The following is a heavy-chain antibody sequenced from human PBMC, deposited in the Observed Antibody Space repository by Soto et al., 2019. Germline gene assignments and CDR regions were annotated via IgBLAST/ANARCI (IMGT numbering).Heavy chain of an antibody. CDR2: IFYSGST. Sequence: SETLSLTCTVSGGSISGHYWIWIRQSPGKRLEWIGYIFYSGSTNYNPSLESRVTLSVDTSKNQFSLRLSSVTAADTAVYYCARVGSSGWSPDYWGQGSLVTVSS. J-gene: IGHJ4*02. CDR1: GGSISGHY. CDR3: ARVGSSGWSPDY. D-gene: IGHD6-19*01. V-gene: IGHV4-59*11.